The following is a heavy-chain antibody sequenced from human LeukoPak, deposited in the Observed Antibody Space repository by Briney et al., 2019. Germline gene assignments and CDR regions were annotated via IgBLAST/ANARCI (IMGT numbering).Heavy chain of an antibody. V-gene: IGHV3-30*04. Sequence: PGGSLRLSCTTSGFTFGDYAMNWVRQAPGKGLEWVAVISYDGSYKFYADSVKGRFTISRDNSKSTLYLQMNSLRAEDTAVYYCAKDRYSGLNTIDYWGQGTLVTVSS. J-gene: IGHJ4*02. CDR1: GFTFGDYA. CDR2: ISYDGSYK. D-gene: IGHD6-13*01. CDR3: AKDRYSGLNTIDY.